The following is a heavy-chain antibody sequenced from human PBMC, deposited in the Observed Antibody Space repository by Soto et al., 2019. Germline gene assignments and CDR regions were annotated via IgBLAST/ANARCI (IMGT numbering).Heavy chain of an antibody. CDR2: IIPIFGTA. D-gene: IGHD1-26*01. CDR1: GGTFSSYA. J-gene: IGHJ2*01. CDR3: AKYSGSYRSYWYFDL. Sequence: QVQLVQSGAEVKKPGSSVKVSCKASGGTFSSYAISWVRQAPGQGLEWMGGIIPIFGTANSAQKFQGRVTLTADESTSTASMELSSLTSEDTAVYYCAKYSGSYRSYWYFDLWGRGTLVTVSS. V-gene: IGHV1-69*01.